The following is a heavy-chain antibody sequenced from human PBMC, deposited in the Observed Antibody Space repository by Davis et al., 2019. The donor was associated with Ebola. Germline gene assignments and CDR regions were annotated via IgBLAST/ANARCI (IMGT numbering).Heavy chain of an antibody. Sequence: GESLKISCAASGFTFSSYGMHWVRQAPGKGLEWVAVIWYDGSNKYYADSVKGRFTISRDNSKNTLYLQMNSLRAEDTAVYYCAKDHDILTGHTRDGMDVWGQGTTVTVSS. CDR3: AKDHDILTGHTRDGMDV. CDR1: GFTFSSYG. V-gene: IGHV3-33*06. D-gene: IGHD3-9*01. J-gene: IGHJ6*02. CDR2: IWYDGSNK.